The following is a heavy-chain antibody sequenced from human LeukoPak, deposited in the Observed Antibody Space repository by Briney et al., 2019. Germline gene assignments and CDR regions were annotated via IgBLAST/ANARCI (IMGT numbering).Heavy chain of an antibody. V-gene: IGHV3-23*01. Sequence: GRSLRLSCAASGFTFSSYAMSWVRQAPGKGLEWVSAISGSGGGTYYADSVKGRFTISRDNSKNTLYVQMNSLRAADTAVYYCAKAAGRGYNYGDYFDYWGQGTLVTVSS. CDR3: AKAAGRGYNYGDYFDY. D-gene: IGHD5-18*01. CDR1: GFTFSSYA. CDR2: ISGSGGGT. J-gene: IGHJ4*02.